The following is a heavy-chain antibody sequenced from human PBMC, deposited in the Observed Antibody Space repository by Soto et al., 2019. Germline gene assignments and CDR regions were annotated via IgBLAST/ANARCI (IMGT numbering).Heavy chain of an antibody. Sequence: GGSLRLSCAASGFTFSSYEMNWVRQAPGKGLEWVAIISYDGSNKYYADSVKGRFTISRDNSKNTLYLQMNSLRAEDTAVYYCAKDGDSYYNFWSDYSPFDYWGQGTLVTVSS. CDR2: ISYDGSNK. J-gene: IGHJ4*02. D-gene: IGHD3-3*01. CDR1: GFTFSSYE. V-gene: IGHV3-30*18. CDR3: AKDGDSYYNFWSDYSPFDY.